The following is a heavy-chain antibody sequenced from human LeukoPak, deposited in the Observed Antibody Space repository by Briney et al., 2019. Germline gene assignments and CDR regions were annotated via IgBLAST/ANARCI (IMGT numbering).Heavy chain of an antibody. CDR2: TSHSGST. CDR1: GGSISSSNW. Sequence: SETLSLTCAVSGGSISSSNWWSWIRQPPGKGLEWIGYTSHSGSTNSNPSLKSRVTISVDTSKNQFSLTLSSVTAADTAMYYCARASKNSRSYDYWGQGTLVTVSS. D-gene: IGHD3-10*01. J-gene: IGHJ4*02. V-gene: IGHV4-4*02. CDR3: ARASKNSRSYDY.